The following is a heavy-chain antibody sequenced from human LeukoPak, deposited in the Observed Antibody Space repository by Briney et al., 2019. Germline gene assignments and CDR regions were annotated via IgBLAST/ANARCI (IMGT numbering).Heavy chain of an antibody. CDR3: ARPIYPSIDYYYYYMDV. J-gene: IGHJ6*03. V-gene: IGHV1-18*01. Sequence: ASVKVSCKASGYTFSSYGIIWVRQAPGQGLEWMGWISAYNGSTDYAQKFQGRVTMTTDTSTSTAYMELRRLRSDDTAVYYCARPIYPSIDYYYYYMDVWGKGTAVSISS. D-gene: IGHD2-2*02. CDR1: GYTFSSYG. CDR2: ISAYNGST.